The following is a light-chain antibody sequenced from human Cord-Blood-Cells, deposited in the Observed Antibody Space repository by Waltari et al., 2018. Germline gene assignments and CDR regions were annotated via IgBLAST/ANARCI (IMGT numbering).Light chain of an antibody. Sequence: DIQMTQSPSTLSASVGDRVPITCRASQCISSWLAWYQQKPGKAPKLLIYDASSLESGVPSRFSGSGSGTEFTLTISSLQPDDFATYYCQQYNSYSWTFGQGTKVEIK. V-gene: IGKV1-5*01. CDR3: QQYNSYSWT. CDR2: DAS. CDR1: QCISSW. J-gene: IGKJ1*01.